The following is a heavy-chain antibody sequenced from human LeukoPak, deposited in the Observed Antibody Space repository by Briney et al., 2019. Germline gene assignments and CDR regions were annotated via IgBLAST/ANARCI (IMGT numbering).Heavy chain of an antibody. D-gene: IGHD6-19*01. Sequence: GGSLRLSCAASGFTFSSYEMNCVCQAPGKGLEWVSYSSTSGDSLHYADSVKGRFTISRDNARNSLYLQMNSLRADDTAIYYCARMALAGQYNEYWGQGTLVTVSS. CDR2: SSTSGDSL. J-gene: IGHJ4*02. V-gene: IGHV3-48*03. CDR3: ARMALAGQYNEY. CDR1: GFTFSSYE.